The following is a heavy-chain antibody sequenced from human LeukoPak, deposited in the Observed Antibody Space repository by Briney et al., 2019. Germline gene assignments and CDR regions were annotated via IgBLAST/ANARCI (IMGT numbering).Heavy chain of an antibody. CDR1: GCTFADYR. CDR3: ARITGFY. Sequence: ASVKVSCKASGCTFADYRIYWVRQAPGQGLEWMGYINPNSGDTKYGQRFQGRVTISRDTSIRTAYMELSSLRSDDTAVYYCARITGFYLGQGTLVTVSS. D-gene: IGHD1-14*01. J-gene: IGHJ4*02. CDR2: INPNSGDT. V-gene: IGHV1-2*02.